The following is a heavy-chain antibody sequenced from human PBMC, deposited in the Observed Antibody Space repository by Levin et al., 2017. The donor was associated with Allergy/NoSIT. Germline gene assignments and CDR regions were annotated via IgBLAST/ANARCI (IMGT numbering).Heavy chain of an antibody. J-gene: IGHJ4*02. V-gene: IGHV1-46*01. CDR1: GYTFTNYY. Sequence: GASVKVSCKASGYTFTNYYLHWVRQAPGQGLEWVGIINPSAGSPGYAQKFQGRITLTRDRSTSTVSMDLSSLKSEDTAVYFCARGTSIACSGRTCYRPEIDFWGQGTLVTVSS. D-gene: IGHD2-15*01. CDR2: INPSAGSP. CDR3: ARGTSIACSGRTCYRPEIDF.